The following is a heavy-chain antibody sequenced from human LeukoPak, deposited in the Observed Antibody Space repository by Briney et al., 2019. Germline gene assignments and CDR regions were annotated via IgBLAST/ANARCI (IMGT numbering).Heavy chain of an antibody. J-gene: IGHJ3*02. Sequence: PGGSLRLSCAASGFSFSSYAMSWVRQAPGKGLEWVANINQGGSEKYYVDSVKGRLAISRDNAKNSLYLQMNSLRAEDTAVHYCAREGPSHSSAAFDIWGQGTMVTVSS. D-gene: IGHD3-22*01. CDR3: AREGPSHSSAAFDI. V-gene: IGHV3-7*01. CDR2: INQGGSEK. CDR1: GFSFSSYA.